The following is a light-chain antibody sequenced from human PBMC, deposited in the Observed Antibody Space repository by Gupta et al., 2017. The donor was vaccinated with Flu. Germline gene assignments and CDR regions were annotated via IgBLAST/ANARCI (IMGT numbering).Light chain of an antibody. Sequence: EIVLTQSPATLSLSPGERATLSCRASQSISTYLAWYQQKPGQSPRLIIYDASNTAPGIPDRFSGSGYGTDFTLTSSRLEPEDFAVYYWQHRSTLITFGGGTKVEIK. CDR2: DAS. J-gene: IGKJ4*01. CDR3: QHRSTLIT. V-gene: IGKV3-11*01. CDR1: QSISTY.